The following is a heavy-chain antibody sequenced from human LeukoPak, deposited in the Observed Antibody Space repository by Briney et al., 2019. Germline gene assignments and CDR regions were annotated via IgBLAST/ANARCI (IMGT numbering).Heavy chain of an antibody. D-gene: IGHD3-9*01. J-gene: IGHJ4*02. CDR1: GGSFSGYY. Sequence: SETLSLTCAVYGGSFSGYYWSWIRRPPGKGLEWIGEINHSGSTNYNPSLKSRVTISVDTSKNQFSLKLSSVTAADTAVYYCARRSGILTGYYLYWGQGTLVTVSS. V-gene: IGHV4-34*01. CDR2: INHSGST. CDR3: ARRSGILTGYYLY.